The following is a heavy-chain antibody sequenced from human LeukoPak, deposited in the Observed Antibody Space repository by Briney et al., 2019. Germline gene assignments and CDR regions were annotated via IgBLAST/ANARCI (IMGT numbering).Heavy chain of an antibody. CDR3: VKSKRPIAGDY. J-gene: IGHJ4*02. D-gene: IGHD1-26*01. CDR1: RFTFSSYA. CDR2: ISSNGGST. Sequence: GGSLRLSCSASRFTFSSYAMHWVRQAPGKGLEYVSAISSNGGSTYYADSVKGRFTISRDNSKNTLYLQMSSLRAEDTAVYYCVKSKRPIAGDYWGQGTLVTVSS. V-gene: IGHV3-64D*09.